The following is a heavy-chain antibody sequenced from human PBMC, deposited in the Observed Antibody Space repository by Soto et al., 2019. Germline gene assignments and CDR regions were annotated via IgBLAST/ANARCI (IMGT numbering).Heavy chain of an antibody. V-gene: IGHV3-23*01. Sequence: EVPLLESGGGLVQPGGSLSLSFAASGFTFSNYALTWVRQAPGKGLAWVSTISGSAGRRYYADSVKGRFTISRDNAKNTLYLQMNSLRAEDTAVYYCAKDQGSSWYEIDYWGQGTLVTVSS. CDR1: GFTFSNYA. CDR2: ISGSAGRR. J-gene: IGHJ4*02. CDR3: AKDQGSSWYEIDY. D-gene: IGHD6-13*01.